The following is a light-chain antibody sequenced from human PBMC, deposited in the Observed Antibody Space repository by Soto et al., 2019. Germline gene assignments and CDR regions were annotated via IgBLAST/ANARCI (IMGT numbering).Light chain of an antibody. Sequence: SALTQPAFVSGSPGQSITISCTGTNSDVGGYNFVSWYQQHPGKVPKLMIYDVTNRPSGVSNRFSGSKSGNTASLTISGLQAEDEADYYCSSYASSSTLVCGTGTKVTVL. CDR2: DVT. V-gene: IGLV2-14*01. CDR3: SSYASSSTLV. CDR1: NSDVGGYNF. J-gene: IGLJ1*01.